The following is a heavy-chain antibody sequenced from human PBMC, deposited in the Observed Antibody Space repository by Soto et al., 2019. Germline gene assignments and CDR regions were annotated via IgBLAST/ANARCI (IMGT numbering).Heavy chain of an antibody. V-gene: IGHV3-11*01. CDR1: GFTFNDYY. Sequence: GGSLRLSCEVSGFTFNDYYMTWIRQAPGKGLEWVAYINTLSTAIYYADSVKGRFTISRDNAKNSLYLQMNGLRAEDTATYYCARRLQWQLRPLDSWGRGTLVTVSS. CDR3: ARRLQWQLRPLDS. CDR2: INTLSTAI. D-gene: IGHD6-19*01. J-gene: IGHJ4*02.